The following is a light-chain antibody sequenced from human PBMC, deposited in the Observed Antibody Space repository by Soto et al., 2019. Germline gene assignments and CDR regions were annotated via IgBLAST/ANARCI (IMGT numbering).Light chain of an antibody. CDR2: ETT. CDR1: RSNIGAGYD. CDR3: QSFDTSLSGSA. V-gene: IGLV1-40*01. J-gene: IGLJ3*02. Sequence: QPVLTQPPSVSGAPGQRVTISCTGNRSNIGAGYDVHWYQQFPGSAPKLLIFETTNRPSGVPERFSGSKSGASASLVITGLQAEDEADYFCQSFDTSLSGSAFGGGTKLTVL.